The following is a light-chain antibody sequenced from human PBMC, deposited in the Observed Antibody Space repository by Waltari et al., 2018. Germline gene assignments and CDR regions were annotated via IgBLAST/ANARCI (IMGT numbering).Light chain of an antibody. V-gene: IGLV3-21*03. Sequence: SYVLTQPPSVSVAPGKTAMISCGGNDIGSKRVPWLQQKPGQAPVLVVYDDSDRPSGIPERFSGSNSGSTATLTIRSVEVGDEADYYCQVWDSSSDHVVFGGGTKLTVL. CDR1: DIGSKR. CDR3: QVWDSSSDHVV. J-gene: IGLJ2*01. CDR2: DDS.